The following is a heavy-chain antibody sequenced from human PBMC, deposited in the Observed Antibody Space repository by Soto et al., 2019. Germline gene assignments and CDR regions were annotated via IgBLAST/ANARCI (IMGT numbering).Heavy chain of an antibody. V-gene: IGHV3-33*01. J-gene: IGHJ6*02. CDR2: IWYDGSNK. D-gene: IGHD1-26*01. CDR1: GFTFSSYG. Sequence: QVQLVESGGGVVQPGRSLRLSCAASGFTFSSYGMHWVRQAPGKGLEWVAVIWYDGSNKYYADSVKGRFTISRDNSKNTLYLQMNSLRAEDTAVYYWARGGVGASYYDYGMDVWGQGTTVTVSS. CDR3: ARGGVGASYYDYGMDV.